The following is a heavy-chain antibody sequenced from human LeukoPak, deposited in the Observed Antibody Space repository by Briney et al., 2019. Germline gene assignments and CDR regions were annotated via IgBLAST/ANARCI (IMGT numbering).Heavy chain of an antibody. J-gene: IGHJ5*02. Sequence: SETLSLTCAVYGGSFSGYYWSWNRQPPGKGLEWIGEINHSGSTNYNPSLKSRVTISVDTSKNQFSLKLSSVTAADTAVYYCARGRSGWFDPWGQGTLVTVSS. CDR3: ARGRSGWFDP. CDR1: GGSFSGYY. D-gene: IGHD3-10*01. V-gene: IGHV4-34*01. CDR2: INHSGST.